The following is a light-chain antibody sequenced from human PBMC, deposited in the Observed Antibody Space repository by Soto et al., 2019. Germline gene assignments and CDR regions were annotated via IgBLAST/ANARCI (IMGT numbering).Light chain of an antibody. CDR3: SSDTTSSTYV. Sequence: QSALTQPPSVSGSPGQSVAISCTGTSSDVGSYNRVSWYQQPPGTAPKLMIFDVSNRPSGVPDRFSGSKSGNTASLTISGLQAEDEAYYYCSSDTTSSTYVFGTGTKLTVL. J-gene: IGLJ1*01. CDR1: SSDVGSYNR. CDR2: DVS. V-gene: IGLV2-18*02.